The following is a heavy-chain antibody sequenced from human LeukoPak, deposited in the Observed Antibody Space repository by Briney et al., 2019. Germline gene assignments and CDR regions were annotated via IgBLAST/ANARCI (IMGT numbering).Heavy chain of an antibody. J-gene: IGHJ3*02. Sequence: PGGSLRLSCAASGFTFSSYGMRWVRQAPGKGLEWVANIKQDGSEKYYVDSVKGRFTISRDNAKNSLYLQMNSLRAEDTAVYYCAREGPGQLLYKRRGDAFDIWGQGTMVTVSS. CDR2: IKQDGSEK. D-gene: IGHD2-2*02. V-gene: IGHV3-7*01. CDR1: GFTFSSYG. CDR3: AREGPGQLLYKRRGDAFDI.